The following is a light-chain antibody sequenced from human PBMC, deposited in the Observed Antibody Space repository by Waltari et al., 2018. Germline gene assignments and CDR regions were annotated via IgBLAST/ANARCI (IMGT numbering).Light chain of an antibody. CDR1: ESVPANY. J-gene: IGKJ1*01. CDR2: GAS. CDR3: QQYGETPWT. V-gene: IGKV3-20*01. Sequence: EIVLTQSPGTLSLSPRERAPLSCRATESVPANYLAWYQQKPGQAPRLLISGASSRATGIPDRFSGRGSGTDFTLTIARLEPEDFALYYCQQYGETPWTFGQGTKVDLK.